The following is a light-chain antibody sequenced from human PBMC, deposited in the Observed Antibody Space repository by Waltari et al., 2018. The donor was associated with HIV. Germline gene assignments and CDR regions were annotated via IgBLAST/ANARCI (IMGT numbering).Light chain of an antibody. CDR2: TNN. Sequence: QSVMTQPPSASGPPGQRVTLSCSCSSSHIGHNPVNWYQQLPGTAPKLLIYTNNQRPSGVPDRFSGSRSGTSASLAISGLQSEDEADYYCAAWDDSLSGVVFGGGTKLTVL. V-gene: IGLV1-44*01. CDR1: SSHIGHNP. J-gene: IGLJ2*01. CDR3: AAWDDSLSGVV.